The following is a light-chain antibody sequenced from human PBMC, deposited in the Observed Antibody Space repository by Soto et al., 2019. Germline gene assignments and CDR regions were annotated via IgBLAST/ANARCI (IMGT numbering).Light chain of an antibody. J-gene: IGKJ1*01. CDR2: LGS. CDR1: ESLLHSNGYNY. CDR3: MQALDTRT. Sequence: IVVTQSPLSLPVTPGEPASISCRSSESLLHSNGYNYLDWYLQKPGQSPQLLIYLGSNRASGVPDRFSGSGSGTDFTLKISRVEAEDVGVYYCMQALDTRTFGQGTKVEIK. V-gene: IGKV2-28*01.